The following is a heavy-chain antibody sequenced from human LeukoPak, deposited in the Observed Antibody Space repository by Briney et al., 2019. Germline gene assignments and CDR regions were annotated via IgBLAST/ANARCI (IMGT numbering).Heavy chain of an antibody. V-gene: IGHV1-8*03. CDR2: MNPNSGNA. CDR3: ARVGYSNSYDY. J-gene: IGHJ4*02. CDR1: GYTFTKFD. D-gene: IGHD1-26*01. Sequence: WASVTVSCKASGYTFTKFDIHWVRQATGQGGEGMGWMNPNSGNAGYAQKFQERVTITWDASISTAYMDLRNLRSEDTAVYYCARVGYSNSYDYWGQATLLTVSS.